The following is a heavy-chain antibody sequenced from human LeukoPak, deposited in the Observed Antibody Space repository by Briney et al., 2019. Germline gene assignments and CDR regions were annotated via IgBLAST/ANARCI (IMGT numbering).Heavy chain of an antibody. CDR1: GYSFTNYW. CDR3: ARLKTFSAILGVGWFDR. Sequence: GESLKISCKGSGYSFTNYWIGWVRQMPGKGLEWMGIIYPGDSGTRYSPSFEGQVTISADKSISTAYLQWGSLKASDTAMYYCARLKTFSAILGVGWFDRWGQGTLVTVSS. D-gene: IGHD1-26*01. CDR2: IYPGDSGT. V-gene: IGHV5-51*01. J-gene: IGHJ5*02.